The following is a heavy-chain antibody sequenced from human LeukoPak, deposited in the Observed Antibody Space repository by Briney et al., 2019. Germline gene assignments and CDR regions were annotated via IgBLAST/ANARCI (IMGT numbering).Heavy chain of an antibody. V-gene: IGHV4-34*01. CDR1: GGSFSGYY. CDR2: INHSGST. CDR3: ARGSPYGRNWFDP. Sequence: SETLSLTCAVYGGSFSGYYWSWIRQPPEKGLEWIGEINHSGSTNYNPSLKSRVTISVDTSKNQFSLKLSSVTAADTAVYYCARGSPYGRNWFDPWGQGTLVTVSS. J-gene: IGHJ5*02. D-gene: IGHD3-10*01.